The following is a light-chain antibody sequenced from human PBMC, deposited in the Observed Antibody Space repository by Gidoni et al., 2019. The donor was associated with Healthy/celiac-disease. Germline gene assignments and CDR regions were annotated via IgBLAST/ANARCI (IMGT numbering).Light chain of an antibody. CDR1: QSISSW. Sequence: DIQMTQSPSTLSASGGDRVTLTCRASQSISSWLAWYQHKPGKAPKLLIYDASSLESGVPSRCSGSGSGTEFTLTISSLQPHDFATSYCQQYNSYPTTFGQGTKVEIK. V-gene: IGKV1-5*01. CDR3: QQYNSYPTT. J-gene: IGKJ1*01. CDR2: DAS.